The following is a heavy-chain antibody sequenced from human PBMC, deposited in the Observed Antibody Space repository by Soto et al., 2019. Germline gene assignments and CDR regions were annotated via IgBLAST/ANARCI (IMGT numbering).Heavy chain of an antibody. CDR3: TIGLWEPEGYGMDV. CDR2: IYYRDSA. Sequence: QVQLQESGPGLVKPSENLSLTCTVSGGSISSYYWSWIRLPPGKELEYIGYIYYRDSANYNPTLASQDTIGADTSKNQVSLKLRSVTAADTAVYYCTIGLWEPEGYGMDVWGQGTAVTVS. V-gene: IGHV4-59*08. D-gene: IGHD3-16*01. J-gene: IGHJ6*02. CDR1: GGSISSYY.